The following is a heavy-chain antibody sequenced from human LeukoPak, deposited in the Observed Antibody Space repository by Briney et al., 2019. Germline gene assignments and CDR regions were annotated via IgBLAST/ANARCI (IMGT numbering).Heavy chain of an antibody. Sequence: GSLRLSCAASGFIFSSFGMHWVRQAPGKGLEWVAIISYDGSNEYYAESVKGRFTISRDKSKNTLYLQMNSVRVEDTAVYYCARAHLSSASTDYMDVWGKGTTVTVSS. CDR1: GFIFSSFG. J-gene: IGHJ6*03. CDR2: ISYDGSNE. D-gene: IGHD6-6*01. V-gene: IGHV3-30*03. CDR3: ARAHLSSASTDYMDV.